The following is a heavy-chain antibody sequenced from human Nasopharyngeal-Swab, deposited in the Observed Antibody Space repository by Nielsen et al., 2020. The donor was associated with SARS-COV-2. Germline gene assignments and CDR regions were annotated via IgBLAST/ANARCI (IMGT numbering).Heavy chain of an antibody. J-gene: IGHJ4*02. CDR3: ARAKMITFGGVIAEYYFDY. Sequence: LRLSCTVSGGSISSGGYYWSWIRQHPGKGLEWIGYIYYSGSTYYNPSLKSRVTISVDTSKNQFSLKLSSVTAADTAVYYCARAKMITFGGVIAEYYFDYWGQGTLVTVSS. CDR1: GGSISSGGYY. V-gene: IGHV4-31*03. D-gene: IGHD3-16*02. CDR2: IYYSGST.